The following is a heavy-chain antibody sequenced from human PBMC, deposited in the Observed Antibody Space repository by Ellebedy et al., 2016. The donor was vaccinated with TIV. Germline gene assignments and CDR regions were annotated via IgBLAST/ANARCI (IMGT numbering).Heavy chain of an antibody. J-gene: IGHJ4*02. Sequence: ASVKVSCKVSGYTFTRYYLYWVRQAPGQGLDWMGIINPTSGDSDYAQKFQGRVTMTRDTSTSTVYMELRRLRSEDTAVYYCARGDNYYYDSSGYYYSHWGQGTLVTVSS. V-gene: IGHV1-46*01. D-gene: IGHD3-22*01. CDR1: GYTFTRYY. CDR3: ARGDNYYYDSSGYYYSH. CDR2: INPTSGDS.